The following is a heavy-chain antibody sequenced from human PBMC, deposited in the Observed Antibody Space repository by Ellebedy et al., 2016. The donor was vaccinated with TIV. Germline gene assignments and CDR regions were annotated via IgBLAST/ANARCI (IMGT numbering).Heavy chain of an antibody. V-gene: IGHV1-24*01. CDR1: GYTFTGYY. J-gene: IGHJ4*02. D-gene: IGHD5-18*01. CDR3: ATGGRGYSYGRGDY. CDR2: FDPEDGET. Sequence: ASVKVSCKASGYTFTGYYMHRVRQAPGKGLEWMGGFDPEDGETIYAQKFQGRVTMTEDTSTDTAYMELSSLRSEDTAVYYCATGGRGYSYGRGDYWGQGTLVTVSS.